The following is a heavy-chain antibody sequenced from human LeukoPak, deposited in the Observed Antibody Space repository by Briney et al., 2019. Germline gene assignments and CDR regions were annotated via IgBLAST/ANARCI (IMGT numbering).Heavy chain of an antibody. CDR3: ARGRPHGNDY. V-gene: IGHV3-74*01. Sequence: TGGSLRLSCAASGFTFSSYWMNWVGQAPGKGLVWVSRIASDGSSTTYADSVKGRFSISRDNAKNTLYLQMNSLRVEDTAVYYCARGRPHGNDYWGQGTLVTVSS. J-gene: IGHJ4*02. CDR2: IASDGSST. CDR1: GFTFSSYW. D-gene: IGHD4-23*01.